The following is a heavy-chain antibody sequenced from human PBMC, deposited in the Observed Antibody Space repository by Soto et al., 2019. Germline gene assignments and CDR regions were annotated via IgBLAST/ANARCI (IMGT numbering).Heavy chain of an antibody. V-gene: IGHV3-11*06. J-gene: IGHJ5*02. CDR1: GFTFSDYY. CDR3: ARPNIAAAGTGWFDP. D-gene: IGHD6-13*01. CDR2: ISSSSSYT. Sequence: SGGSLRLSCAASGFTFSDYYMSWIRQAPGKGLEWVSYISSSSSYTNYADSVKGRFTISRDNAKNSLYLQMNSLRAEDTAVYYCARPNIAAAGTGWFDPWGQGTLVTVSS.